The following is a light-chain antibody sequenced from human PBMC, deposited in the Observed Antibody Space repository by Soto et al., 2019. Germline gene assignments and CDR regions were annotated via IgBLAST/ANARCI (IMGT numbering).Light chain of an antibody. CDR3: HQYATSPQT. CDR2: GPS. V-gene: IGKV3-20*01. CDR1: QSVPKNY. Sequence: EIVLTQSPGTLSLSPWERATLSCRASQSVPKNYLAWYQHKPGQAPRLLIHGPSSRATGIPDRFSGSGSGTDFTLSISRLEPEDFAVYYCHQYATSPQTFGQGTKVDIK. J-gene: IGKJ1*01.